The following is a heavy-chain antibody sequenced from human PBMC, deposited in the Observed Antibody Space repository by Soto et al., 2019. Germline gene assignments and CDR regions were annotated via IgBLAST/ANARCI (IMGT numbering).Heavy chain of an antibody. D-gene: IGHD5-12*01. V-gene: IGHV1-2*02. Sequence: GASVKVSCKASGYTFTGYYMHWVRQAPGQGLEWMGWINPNSGGTNYAQKFQGRVTMTRDTSISTAYMELSRLRSDDTAVYYCARDRSTTYDRHWFDPWGQGTLVTVSS. CDR2: INPNSGGT. J-gene: IGHJ5*02. CDR3: ARDRSTTYDRHWFDP. CDR1: GYTFTGYY.